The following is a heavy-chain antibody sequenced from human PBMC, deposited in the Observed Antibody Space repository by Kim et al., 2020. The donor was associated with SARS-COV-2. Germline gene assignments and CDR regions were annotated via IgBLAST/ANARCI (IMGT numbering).Heavy chain of an antibody. CDR3: ARHEFGSTVVGV. Sequence: SETLSLTCAVSVDSVSSSSYSWGWIRQPPGKGLEWIGTIQYGGNTYYNPSLKSRVTISVDTSRNQFSLKLTSVTAADTAVYHCARHEFGSTVVGVWGLGTTVTVSS. CDR2: IQYGGNT. CDR1: VDSVSSSSYS. D-gene: IGHD2-2*01. J-gene: IGHJ6*02. V-gene: IGHV4-39*01.